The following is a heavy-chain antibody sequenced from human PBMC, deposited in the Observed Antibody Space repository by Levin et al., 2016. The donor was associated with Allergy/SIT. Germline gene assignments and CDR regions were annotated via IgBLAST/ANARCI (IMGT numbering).Heavy chain of an antibody. CDR2: ITPMFPTS. CDR3: ARVLNSRYAILGYFYAMDI. J-gene: IGHJ6*02. Sequence: SVKVSCKATEDSFKNYALSWVRQAPGQGLEWMGEITPMFPTSNYAQNFQGRLTITADEATTTAYMELSSLTSEDTAVYYCARVLNSRYAILGYFYAMDIWGQGTSVTVSS. V-gene: IGHV1-69*13. D-gene: IGHD2-21*01. CDR1: EDSFKNYA.